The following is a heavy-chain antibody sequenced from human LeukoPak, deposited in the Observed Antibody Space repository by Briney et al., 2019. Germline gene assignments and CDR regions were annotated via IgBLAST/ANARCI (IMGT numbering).Heavy chain of an antibody. CDR1: GFTFSSYS. CDR3: AREMGSSYYDSSGYYGFFDY. D-gene: IGHD3-22*01. J-gene: IGHJ4*02. Sequence: GGSLRLSCAASGFTFSSYSMNWVRQAPGKGLEWVSSISSSSYIYYADSVKGRFTISRDNAKNSLYLQMNSLRAEDTAVYYCAREMGSSYYDSSGYYGFFDYWGQGTLVTVSS. V-gene: IGHV3-21*01. CDR2: ISSSSYI.